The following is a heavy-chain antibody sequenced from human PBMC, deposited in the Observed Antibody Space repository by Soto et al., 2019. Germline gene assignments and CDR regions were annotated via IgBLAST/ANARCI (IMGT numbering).Heavy chain of an antibody. V-gene: IGHV1-58*01. Sequence: SVKVSCKASGFTFTSSAVQWVRQARGQRLEWIGWIVVGSGNTNYAQKFQERVTITRDMSTSTAYMELSSLRSEDTAVYYCAAARSWARRFPVYYYGMDVWGQGTTVTVSS. J-gene: IGHJ6*02. CDR3: AAARSWARRFPVYYYGMDV. CDR2: IVVGSGNT. D-gene: IGHD6-6*01. CDR1: GFTFTSSA.